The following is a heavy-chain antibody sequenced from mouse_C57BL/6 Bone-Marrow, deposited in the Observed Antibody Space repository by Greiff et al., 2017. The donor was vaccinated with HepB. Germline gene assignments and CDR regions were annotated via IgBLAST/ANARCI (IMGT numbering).Heavy chain of an antibody. J-gene: IGHJ1*03. CDR3: TRVGAIYYDYRYWYFDV. CDR1: GFTFSSYA. CDR2: ISSGGDYI. V-gene: IGHV5-9-1*02. D-gene: IGHD2-4*01. Sequence: EVKVVESGEGLVKPGGSLKLSCAASGFTFSSYAMSWVRQTPEKRLEWVAYISSGGDYIYYADTVKGRFTISRDNARNTLYLQMSSLKSEDTAMYYCTRVGAIYYDYRYWYFDVWGTGTTVTVSS.